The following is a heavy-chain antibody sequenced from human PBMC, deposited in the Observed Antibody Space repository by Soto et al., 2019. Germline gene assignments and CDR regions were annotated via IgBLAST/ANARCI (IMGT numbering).Heavy chain of an antibody. D-gene: IGHD3-3*02. CDR3: ARRKHFSDPLSAPFDF. CDR1: GYSFTTYW. J-gene: IGHJ4*02. CDR2: ISPGDSDT. Sequence: ESLKISCRTSGYSFTTYWIAWVRQMPGKGLEWVGIISPGDSDTRYSPSFQGQVTISAAKSISTAYLQWNSLTASDTAIYYCARRKHFSDPLSAPFDFWGQGTLVTVS. V-gene: IGHV5-51*01.